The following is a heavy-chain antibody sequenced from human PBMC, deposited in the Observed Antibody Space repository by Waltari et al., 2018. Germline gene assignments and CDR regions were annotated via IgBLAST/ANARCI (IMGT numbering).Heavy chain of an antibody. D-gene: IGHD6-19*01. J-gene: IGHJ3*02. Sequence: QVQLQQWGAGLLKPSETLSLTCAVYGGPFSGYYWSWIRQSPGKGLEWIGEINHGGGTNYNPSLKSQVTISVDKSKNQCSLKLNSVIDADTSRYYCVREQWVARSDFDIWGQGTVVSVSS. V-gene: IGHV4-34*01. CDR1: GGPFSGYY. CDR2: INHGGGT. CDR3: VREQWVARSDFDI.